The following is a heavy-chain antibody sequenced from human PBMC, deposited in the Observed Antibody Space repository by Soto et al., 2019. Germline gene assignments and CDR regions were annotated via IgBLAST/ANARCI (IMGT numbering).Heavy chain of an antibody. D-gene: IGHD1-26*01. V-gene: IGHV4-4*02. Sequence: PGKGLEWIGDIYHSGSTNYNPSLKSRVTISVDTSKNQFSLKLSSVTAADTAVYYCAHSDSGSYGKYYYYYYGMDVWGQGTTVTVSS. J-gene: IGHJ6*02. CDR3: AHSDSGSYGKYYYYYYGMDV. CDR2: IYHSGST.